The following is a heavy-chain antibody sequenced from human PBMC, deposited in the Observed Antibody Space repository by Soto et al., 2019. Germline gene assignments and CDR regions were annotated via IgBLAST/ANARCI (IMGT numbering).Heavy chain of an antibody. V-gene: IGHV4-59*01. J-gene: IGHJ6*02. CDR1: YY. CDR3: ARASGYDLGYYYYGMDV. D-gene: IGHD5-12*01. Sequence: YYWSWIRQPPGKGLEWIGYIYYSGSTNYNPSLESRVTISVDTSKNQFSLKLSSVTAADTAVYYCARASGYDLGYYYYGMDVWGQGTTVTVSS. CDR2: IYYSGST.